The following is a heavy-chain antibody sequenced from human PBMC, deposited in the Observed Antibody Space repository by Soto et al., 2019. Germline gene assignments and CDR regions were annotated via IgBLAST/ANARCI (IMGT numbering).Heavy chain of an antibody. CDR1: GFTFSAYS. V-gene: IGHV3-48*02. D-gene: IGHD2-8*01. CDR3: ARDNGMAGSFDP. Sequence: PGGSLRLSCAASGFTFSAYSMNWVRQAPGKGLEWVSYITAGSTTIYYADSAKGRFTISRDNARNSLFLQMNSLRDEDTAVYYCARDNGMAGSFDPWGQGTLVTVSS. J-gene: IGHJ5*02. CDR2: ITAGSTTI.